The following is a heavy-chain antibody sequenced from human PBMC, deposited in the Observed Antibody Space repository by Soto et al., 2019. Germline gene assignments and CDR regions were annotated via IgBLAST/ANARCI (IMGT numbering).Heavy chain of an antibody. J-gene: IGHJ4*02. CDR3: AIEKRSDSNFDY. Sequence: EVQLLESGGGLVQPGGSLRLSCAASGFTFSSYAMSWVRQAPGKGPEWVSAVSGSGSDTYYADSVKGRFTISRDNSKYTLYLLMNSLTAEDTATYYCAIEKRSDSNFDYWGQGTLVTVSS. D-gene: IGHD5-18*01. CDR2: VSGSGSDT. V-gene: IGHV3-23*01. CDR1: GFTFSSYA.